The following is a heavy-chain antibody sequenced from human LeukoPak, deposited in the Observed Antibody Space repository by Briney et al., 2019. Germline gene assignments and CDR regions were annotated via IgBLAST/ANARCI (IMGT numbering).Heavy chain of an antibody. CDR2: IYYSGST. Sequence: SETLSLTCTVSGGSVSSGSYYWSWIRQPPGKGLECIGYIYYSGSTNYNPSLKSRVTISVDTSKNQFSLKVISVTAADTAVYYCARNIRTGDLNWFDPWGQGTLVTVSS. CDR3: ARNIRTGDLNWFDP. V-gene: IGHV4-61*01. CDR1: GGSVSSGSYY. D-gene: IGHD7-27*01. J-gene: IGHJ5*02.